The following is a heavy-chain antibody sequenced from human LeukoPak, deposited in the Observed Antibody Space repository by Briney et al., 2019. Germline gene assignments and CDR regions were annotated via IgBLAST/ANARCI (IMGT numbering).Heavy chain of an antibody. CDR1: GGSFSRFY. D-gene: IGHD5-24*01. J-gene: IGHJ4*03. CDR2: IDHRGDT. Sequence: SETLSLTCAVYGGSFSRFYWSWIRQSPGRGLEWIAEIDHRGDTNYNPSVKSRVTVSVDTSKNQFSLKVRSLSAADTAVYYCARGATISETGYFDFWGQGTLVTVSS. V-gene: IGHV4-34*01. CDR3: ARGATISETGYFDF.